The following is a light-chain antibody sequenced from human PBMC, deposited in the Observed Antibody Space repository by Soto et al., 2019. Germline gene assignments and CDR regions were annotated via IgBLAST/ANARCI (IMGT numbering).Light chain of an antibody. V-gene: IGKV3-20*01. CDR1: QSIRSGR. J-gene: IGKJ5*01. CDR3: QEYHGSPVT. Sequence: EIVLRQSPDTLSLSPGERATLSCRASQSIRSGRLAWYQQKAGQAPRLVIFDASSRASGTPERFSGSGSGTDFTLTIARLEPEDFAVYYCQEYHGSPVTFGLGTRLEIK. CDR2: DAS.